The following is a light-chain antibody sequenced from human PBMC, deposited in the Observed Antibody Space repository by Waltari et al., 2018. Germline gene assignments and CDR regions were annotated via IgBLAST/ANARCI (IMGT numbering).Light chain of an antibody. V-gene: IGLV3-19*01. J-gene: IGLJ2*01. CDR2: GKN. Sequence: SSELTQDPAVSVALGQTVRITCQGDSLRTYYVSWFHQKPGQAPALVIYGKNNRPSGIPDRFSASSSRSTASLTIIGAQAEDEADYYCHSRDSSGDVVIGGGTKLTVV. CDR3: HSRDSSGDVV. CDR1: SLRTYY.